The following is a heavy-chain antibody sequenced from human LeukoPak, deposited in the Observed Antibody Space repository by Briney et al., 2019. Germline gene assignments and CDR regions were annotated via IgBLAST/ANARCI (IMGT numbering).Heavy chain of an antibody. J-gene: IGHJ4*02. CDR2: ISISGSA. CDR3: ARGTYSNYVDY. CDR1: GGSISSYF. V-gene: IGHV4-4*07. D-gene: IGHD4-11*01. Sequence: PSETLSLTCTVSGGSISSYFWSWIRQPAGKGLEWIGRISISGSAKYNPSLKSRVTMSVDTSKNQFSLKLSSVTAADTAVYYCARGTYSNYVDYWGQGTLVTVSS.